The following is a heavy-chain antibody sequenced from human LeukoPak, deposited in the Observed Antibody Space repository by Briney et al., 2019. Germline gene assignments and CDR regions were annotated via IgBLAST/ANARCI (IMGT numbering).Heavy chain of an antibody. CDR3: ATGWYDSSGLFW. J-gene: IGHJ4*02. CDR2: FDPEDGET. CDR1: GYTLTELS. Sequence: ASVKVSCKISGYTLTELSMHWVRQAPGKGLEWMGGFDPEDGETIYAQKFQGRVTMTEDTSTDTAYMELSSLRSEDTAVYYCATGWYDSSGLFWWGQGTLVTVSS. V-gene: IGHV1-24*01. D-gene: IGHD3-22*01.